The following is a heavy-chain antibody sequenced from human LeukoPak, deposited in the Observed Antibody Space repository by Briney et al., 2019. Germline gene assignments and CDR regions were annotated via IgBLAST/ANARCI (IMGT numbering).Heavy chain of an antibody. V-gene: IGHV4-38-2*01. CDR2: IYHSGST. CDR1: GYSISSGYY. D-gene: IGHD6-13*01. J-gene: IGHJ4*02. CDR3: ARQGIAAVQRDY. Sequence: PSETLSLTCAVSGYSISSGYYWGWIRQPPGKGLERIGSIYHSGSTYYNPSLKSRVTISVDTSKNQFSLKLSPVTAADTAVYYCARQGIAAVQRDYWGQGTLVTVSS.